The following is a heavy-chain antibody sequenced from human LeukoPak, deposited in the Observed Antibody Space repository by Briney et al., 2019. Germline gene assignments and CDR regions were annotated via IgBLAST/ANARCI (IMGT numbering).Heavy chain of an antibody. Sequence: GGSLRLSCAASGFTSSSYSMNWVRQAPGKGLEWVSSISSSSSYIYYADSVKGRFTISRDNAKNSLYLQMNSLRAEDTAVYYCARSILTAGSYSGNYFDYWGQGTLVTVSA. CDR3: ARSILTAGSYSGNYFDY. J-gene: IGHJ4*02. CDR2: ISSSSSYI. D-gene: IGHD1-26*01. V-gene: IGHV3-21*01. CDR1: GFTSSSYS.